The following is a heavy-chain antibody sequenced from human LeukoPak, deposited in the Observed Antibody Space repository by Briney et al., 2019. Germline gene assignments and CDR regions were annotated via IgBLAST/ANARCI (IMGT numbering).Heavy chain of an antibody. CDR1: GFTFSSYA. CDR2: ISGSGGST. D-gene: IGHD3-22*01. V-gene: IGHV3-23*01. J-gene: IGHJ6*02. CDR3: AKTGSSGYYYGRYYYYGMDV. Sequence: GASLRFSCAASGFTFSSYAMSWVRQAPGKGLEWVSAISGSGGSTYYADSVKGRFTISRDNSKNTLYLQMNSLRAEDTAVYYCAKTGSSGYYYGRYYYYGMDVWGQGTTVTVSS.